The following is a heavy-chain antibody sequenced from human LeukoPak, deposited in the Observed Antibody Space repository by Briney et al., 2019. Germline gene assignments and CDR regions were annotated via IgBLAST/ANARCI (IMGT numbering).Heavy chain of an antibody. J-gene: IGHJ4*02. CDR3: ARPRGTWIQLWLFDY. D-gene: IGHD5-18*01. Sequence: ASVKVSFKASGYTFTGYYMHWVRQAPGQGLEWMGWINPNSGGTNYAQKFQGRVTMTRDTSISTAYMELSRLRSDDTAVYYCARPRGTWIQLWLFDYWGQGTLVTVSS. V-gene: IGHV1-2*02. CDR1: GYTFTGYY. CDR2: INPNSGGT.